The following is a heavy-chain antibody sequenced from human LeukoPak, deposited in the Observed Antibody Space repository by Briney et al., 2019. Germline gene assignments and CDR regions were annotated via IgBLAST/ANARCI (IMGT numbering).Heavy chain of an antibody. Sequence: PSETLSLTCTVSGGSISSGGYSWSWIRQPPGKGLEWIGYIYHSGSTYYNPSLKSRVTISVDRSKNQFSLKLSSVTAADTAVYYCARVLYGDYEDGFDPWGQGTLVTVSS. CDR1: GGSISSGGYS. CDR3: ARVLYGDYEDGFDP. CDR2: IYHSGST. D-gene: IGHD4-17*01. V-gene: IGHV4-30-2*01. J-gene: IGHJ5*02.